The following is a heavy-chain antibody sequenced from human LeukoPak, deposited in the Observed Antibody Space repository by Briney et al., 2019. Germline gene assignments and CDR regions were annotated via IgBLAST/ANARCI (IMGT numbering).Heavy chain of an antibody. CDR2: IYPGDSDT. CDR1: GYTFTSYW. CDR3: ARLPGYYDSSGYYGTFDY. Sequence: GESLKISCKGSGYTFTSYWIAWVRQVPGKGLEWMGIIYPGDSDTRYSPSFQGQVTISVDKSISTAYLQWSSLKASDTAMYYCARLPGYYDSSGYYGTFDYWGQGTLVTVSS. D-gene: IGHD3-22*01. J-gene: IGHJ4*02. V-gene: IGHV5-51*01.